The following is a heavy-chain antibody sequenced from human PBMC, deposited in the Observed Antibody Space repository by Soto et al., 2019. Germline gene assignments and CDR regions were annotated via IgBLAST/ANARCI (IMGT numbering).Heavy chain of an antibody. CDR3: AKGLRGYDFWSGYYTSYHYAMDV. CDR2: IYSGGST. CDR1: GFTVSSNY. D-gene: IGHD3-3*01. V-gene: IGHV3-53*01. Sequence: GGSLRLSCAASGFTVSSNYMSWVRQAPGKGLEWVSVIYSGGSTYYADSVKGRFTISRDNSKNTLYLQMNSLRVEDTAVYYCAKGLRGYDFWSGYYTSYHYAMDVWGQGTTVTVSS. J-gene: IGHJ6*02.